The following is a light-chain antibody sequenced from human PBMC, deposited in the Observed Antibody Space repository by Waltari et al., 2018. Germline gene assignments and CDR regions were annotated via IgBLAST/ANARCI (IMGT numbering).Light chain of an antibody. CDR1: QDINNY. Sequence: DIQMTQSPSSLSASVGDIVTITCQASQDINNYLNWYQQKPGKAPKVLIYDASNLERGVPSGFSGRGSGTDFAFIITSLQPEDIATYYCQQYGNFPYTFGQGTKLEL. CDR3: QQYGNFPYT. J-gene: IGKJ2*01. CDR2: DAS. V-gene: IGKV1-33*01.